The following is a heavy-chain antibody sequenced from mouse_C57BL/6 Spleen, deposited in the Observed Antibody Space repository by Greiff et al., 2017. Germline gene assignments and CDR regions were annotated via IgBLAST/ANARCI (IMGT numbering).Heavy chain of an antibody. Sequence: EVQWVESEGGLVQPGSSMKLSCTASGFTFSDYYMAWVRQVPEKGLEWVANINYDGSSTYYLDSLKSRFIISRDNAKNILYLQMSSLKSEDTATYYCARDRELGRIYWYFDVWGTGTTVTVSS. CDR1: GFTFSDYY. J-gene: IGHJ1*03. CDR3: ARDRELGRIYWYFDV. CDR2: INYDGSST. V-gene: IGHV5-16*01. D-gene: IGHD4-1*01.